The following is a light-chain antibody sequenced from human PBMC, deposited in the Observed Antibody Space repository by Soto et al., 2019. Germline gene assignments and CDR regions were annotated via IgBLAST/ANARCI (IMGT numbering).Light chain of an antibody. V-gene: IGKV1-5*01. Sequence: DIQMTQSPSSLSASVGDRVTITCRASQSISSDLNWYQQKPGKAPKLLIYDASSLESGVPSRFSGSGSGTEFTLTISSLQPDDFATYYCQQYNSYPLTFGGGTKVDIK. CDR2: DAS. CDR3: QQYNSYPLT. CDR1: QSISSD. J-gene: IGKJ4*01.